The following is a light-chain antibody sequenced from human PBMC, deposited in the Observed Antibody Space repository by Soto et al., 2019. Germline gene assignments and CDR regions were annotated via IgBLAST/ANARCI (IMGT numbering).Light chain of an antibody. CDR3: QSYDSSLSGYV. Sequence: QSALAQPPSVSGAPGQRVTIPCTGSSANIGAAYNVDWYQQLPGTAPKLLIYGNNNRPSGVPARFSGSKSGTSASLAIAGLQAEDEGDYYCQSYDSSLSGYVFGTGTKVTVL. V-gene: IGLV1-40*01. CDR2: GNN. J-gene: IGLJ1*01. CDR1: SANIGAAYN.